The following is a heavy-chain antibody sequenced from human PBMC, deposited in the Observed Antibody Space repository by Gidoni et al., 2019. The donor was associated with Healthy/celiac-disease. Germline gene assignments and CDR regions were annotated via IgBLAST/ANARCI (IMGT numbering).Heavy chain of an antibody. D-gene: IGHD3-3*01. CDR1: GGSISSGGYY. J-gene: IGHJ2*01. V-gene: IGHV4-31*01. CDR2: IYYSGST. Sequence: QVQLQESGPGLVKPSQTLSLTCTVSGGSISSGGYYWSWIRQHPGKGLEWIGYIYYSGSTYYNPSLKSLVTISVDTSKNQFSLKLSSVTAADTAVYYCARAMVPRFLGAGWYFDLWGRGTLVTVSS. CDR3: ARAMVPRFLGAGWYFDL.